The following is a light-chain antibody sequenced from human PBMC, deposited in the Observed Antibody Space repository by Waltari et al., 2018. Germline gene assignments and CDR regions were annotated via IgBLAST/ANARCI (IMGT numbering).Light chain of an antibody. Sequence: SALTQPASVSGSPGQSVTISCPGTSSDVGDVEYVSWFQQHPGQAPKLLIYDVFSRPSGVSNRFSASKSGNTASLTISGLQAEDEANYFCNSYSTSSAPAFGGGTKLTVL. CDR2: DVF. V-gene: IGLV2-14*03. CDR3: NSYSTSSAPA. CDR1: SSDVGDVEY. J-gene: IGLJ2*01.